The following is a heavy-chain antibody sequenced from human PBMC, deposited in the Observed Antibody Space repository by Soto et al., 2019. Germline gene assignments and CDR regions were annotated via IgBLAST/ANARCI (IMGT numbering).Heavy chain of an antibody. CDR2: ISSSGSTI. V-gene: IGHV3-11*01. CDR3: ARGKSLNYYYGMDV. CDR1: GFTFSDYY. Sequence: PGGSLRLSCAASGFTFSDYYMSWIRQAPGKGLEWVSYISSSGSTIYSADSVKGRFTISRDNAKNSLYLQMNSLRAEDTAVYYCARGKSLNYYYGMDVWGQGNTVTVSS. J-gene: IGHJ6*02.